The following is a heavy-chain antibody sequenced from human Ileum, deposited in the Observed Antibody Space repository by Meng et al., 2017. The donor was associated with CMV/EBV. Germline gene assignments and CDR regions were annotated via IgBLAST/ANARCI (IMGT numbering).Heavy chain of an antibody. CDR3: ASRLGMDV. J-gene: IGHJ6*02. Sequence: GGSLRPSCAASGFTFSSYAMSWVRQAPGKGLEWVSVIYSGGSSTYYADSVKGRFTISRDNSKNTLYLQMNSLRAEDTAVYYCASRLGMDVWGQGTTVTVSS. CDR1: GFTFSSYA. V-gene: IGHV3-23*03. CDR2: IYSGGSST.